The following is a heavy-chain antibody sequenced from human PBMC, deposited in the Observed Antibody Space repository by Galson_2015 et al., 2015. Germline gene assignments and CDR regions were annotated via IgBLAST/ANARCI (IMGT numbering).Heavy chain of an antibody. Sequence: SVKVSCKGSGYTFTSRIIQWVRQAPGQRLEWMGYITAGGGHTLYSQNFQGRVTFTRDTSATTAYMELSSLRSEDTAVYYCARDPNYDFWSGYEDDAFDTWGQGTMVTVSS. CDR1: GYTFTSRI. CDR2: ITAGGGHT. D-gene: IGHD3-3*01. V-gene: IGHV1-3*01. J-gene: IGHJ3*02. CDR3: ARDPNYDFWSGYEDDAFDT.